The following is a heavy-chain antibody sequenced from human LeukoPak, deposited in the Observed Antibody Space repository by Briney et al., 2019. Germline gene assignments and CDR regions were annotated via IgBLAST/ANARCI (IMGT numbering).Heavy chain of an antibody. D-gene: IGHD3-3*01. V-gene: IGHV5-51*01. CDR1: GYSFTSYW. CDR2: IYPGDSDT. CDR3: ARQGLTYYDFWSGPNNWFDP. J-gene: IGHJ5*02. Sequence: GESLKISCKGSGYSFTSYWIGWGRQMPGKGLEWRGIIYPGDSDTRYSPSFQGQVTISADKSISTAYLQWSSLKASDTAMYYCARQGLTYYDFWSGPNNWFDPWGQGTLVTVSS.